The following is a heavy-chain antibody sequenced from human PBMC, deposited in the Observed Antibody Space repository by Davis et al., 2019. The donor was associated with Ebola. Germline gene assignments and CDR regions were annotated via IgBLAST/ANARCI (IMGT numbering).Heavy chain of an antibody. D-gene: IGHD3-16*01. J-gene: IGHJ4*02. Sequence: ASVKVSCKASGYTFTGYYMHWVRQAPGQGLEWMGWINPNSGGTNYAQKFQGWVTMTRDTSISTAYMELSRLRSDDTAVYYCARRGGRSTSYFDYWGQGTLVTVSS. CDR1: GYTFTGYY. V-gene: IGHV1-2*04. CDR3: ARRGGRSTSYFDY. CDR2: INPNSGGT.